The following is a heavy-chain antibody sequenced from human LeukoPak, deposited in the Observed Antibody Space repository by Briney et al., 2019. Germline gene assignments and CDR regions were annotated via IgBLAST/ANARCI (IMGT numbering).Heavy chain of an antibody. V-gene: IGHV1-69*13. D-gene: IGHD2-21*02. CDR1: GGTFSSYA. CDR2: IIPIFGTA. Sequence: SVKVPCKASGGTFSSYAISWVRQAPGQGLEWMGGIIPIFGTANYAQKFQGRVTITADESTSTAYMELSSLRSEDTAVYYCASAHYCGGDCYSPFDYWGQGTLVTVSS. CDR3: ASAHYCGGDCYSPFDY. J-gene: IGHJ4*02.